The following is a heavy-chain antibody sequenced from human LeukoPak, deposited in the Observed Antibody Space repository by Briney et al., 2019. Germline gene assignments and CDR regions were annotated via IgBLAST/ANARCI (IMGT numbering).Heavy chain of an antibody. CDR2: IYENGGTT. J-gene: IGHJ4*02. D-gene: IGHD2-8*01. CDR3: AKVPSLYHFHS. V-gene: IGHV3-23*01. CDR1: GFTFRSHA. Sequence: GGSLRLSCVGSGFTFRSHAMSWVRQAPEKGLEFVSGIYENGGTTYYADSVKGRFTISRDNAKNTLYLQMNSLRAEDTAVYYCAKVPSLYHFHSWGQGTLVTVSS.